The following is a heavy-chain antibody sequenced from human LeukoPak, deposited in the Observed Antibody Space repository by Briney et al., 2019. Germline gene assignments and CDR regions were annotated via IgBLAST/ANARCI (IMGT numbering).Heavy chain of an antibody. CDR2: ISAYNGNT. D-gene: IGHD6-19*01. J-gene: IGHJ6*02. CDR3: ARAGIAVAGTGTYCYGMDV. Sequence: GASVKVSCKASGYTFTSYGISWVRQAPGQGLEWMGWISAYNGNTNYAQKLQGRVTMTTDTSTSTAYMELRSLRSDDTAVYYCARAGIAVAGTGTYCYGMDVWGQGTTVTVSS. V-gene: IGHV1-18*01. CDR1: GYTFTSYG.